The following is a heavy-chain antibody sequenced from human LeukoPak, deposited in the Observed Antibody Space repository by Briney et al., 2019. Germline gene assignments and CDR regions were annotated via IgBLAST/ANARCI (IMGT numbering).Heavy chain of an antibody. CDR1: GGSISSYY. D-gene: IGHD2-15*01. V-gene: IGHV4-59*08. CDR3: ARSGYCSGGSCYATGLFDY. Sequence: PSETLSLTCTVSGGSISSYYWSWIRQPPGKGLEWIGYIYYGGSTNYNPSLKSRVTISVDTSKNQFSLKLSSVTAADTAVYYCARSGYCSGGSCYATGLFDYWGQGTLVTVSS. J-gene: IGHJ4*02. CDR2: IYYGGST.